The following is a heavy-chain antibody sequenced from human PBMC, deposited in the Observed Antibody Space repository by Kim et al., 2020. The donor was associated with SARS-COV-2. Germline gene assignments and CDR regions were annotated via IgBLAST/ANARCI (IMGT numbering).Heavy chain of an antibody. V-gene: IGHV4-59*01. CDR3: ARMVLDCSNYAGWFDP. D-gene: IGHD4-4*01. CDR1: GGSSISSYY. Sequence: SETLSLTCTVSGGSSISSYYWSWIRQPPGKGLEWIGYIYYSGSTNYNPSLKSRVTISVDTSKNQFSLKLSSVTAADTAVYYCARMVLDCSNYAGWFDPWGQGTLVTVSS. CDR2: IYYSGST. J-gene: IGHJ5*02.